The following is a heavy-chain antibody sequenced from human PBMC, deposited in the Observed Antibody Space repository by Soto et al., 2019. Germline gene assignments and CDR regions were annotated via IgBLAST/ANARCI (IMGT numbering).Heavy chain of an antibody. D-gene: IGHD1-1*01. CDR3: EKAPSWYNFHS. V-gene: IGHV1-3*01. Sequence: ASVKVSCKACGYAFTSYAMHWVRQAPGQRLEWMGWINACNGNTKYSQEFQVRVTITRDTSASTAYMDLSSLRYEDTAVYYCEKAPSWYNFHSWGQGTLVT. J-gene: IGHJ4*02. CDR2: INACNGNT. CDR1: GYAFTSYA.